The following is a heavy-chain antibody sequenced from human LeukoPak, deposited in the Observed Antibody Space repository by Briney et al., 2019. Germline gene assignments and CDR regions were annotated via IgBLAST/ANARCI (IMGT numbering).Heavy chain of an antibody. CDR3: VRGAYSSSWLNFDY. CDR2: ISGSAVIT. D-gene: IGHD6-13*01. J-gene: IGHJ4*02. CDR1: GLTFSTFG. Sequence: GGSLRLSCAASGLTFSTFGMTWVRQAPGKGLEWVSAISGSAVITFYADSVRGRFTISRDNSKNTLYLQMNSLRAEDTALYYCVRGAYSSSWLNFDYWGQGTLVTVSS. V-gene: IGHV3-23*01.